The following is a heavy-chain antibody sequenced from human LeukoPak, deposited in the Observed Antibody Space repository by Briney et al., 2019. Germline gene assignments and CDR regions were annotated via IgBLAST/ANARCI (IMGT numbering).Heavy chain of an antibody. CDR3: ARGETQLANWFDP. CDR2: IIPIFGTA. V-gene: IGHV1-69*06. J-gene: IGHJ5*02. Sequence: SVKVSCKASGGTFSSYAISWVRQAPGQGLEWMGGIIPIFGTANYAQKFQGRVTITADKSTSTAYMELSRLRSDDTAVYYCARGETQLANWFDPWGQGTLVTVSS. CDR1: GGTFSSYA. D-gene: IGHD6-6*01.